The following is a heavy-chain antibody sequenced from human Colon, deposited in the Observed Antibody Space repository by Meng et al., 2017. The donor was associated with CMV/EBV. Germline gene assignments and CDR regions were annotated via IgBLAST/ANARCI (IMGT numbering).Heavy chain of an antibody. CDR2: INPTTGDT. Sequence: SVKVSCRTSGYPFTGYYIHWVGQAHGQGPEWMGCINPTTGDTTYTERFQGRVSMTRDTSISTAYMELSSLRSDDTAVYYCARGRAFDPWGQGTLVTVSS. CDR1: GYPFTGYY. J-gene: IGHJ5*02. CDR3: ARGRAFDP. V-gene: IGHV1-2*02.